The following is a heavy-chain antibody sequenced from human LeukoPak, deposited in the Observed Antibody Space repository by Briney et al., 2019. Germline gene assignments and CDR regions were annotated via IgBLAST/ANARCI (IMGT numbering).Heavy chain of an antibody. Sequence: LGGTLRLSCAASGFTFSSYEMNWVRQAPGKGLEWVSYISSSGSTIYYADSVKGRFTISRDNAKNSLYLQMNSLRAEDTAVYYCARELPAFDIWGQGTMVTVSS. V-gene: IGHV3-48*03. J-gene: IGHJ3*02. CDR2: ISSSGSTI. D-gene: IGHD2-15*01. CDR1: GFTFSSYE. CDR3: ARELPAFDI.